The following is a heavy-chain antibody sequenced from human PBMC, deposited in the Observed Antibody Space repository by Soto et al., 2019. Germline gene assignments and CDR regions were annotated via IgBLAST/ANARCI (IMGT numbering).Heavy chain of an antibody. V-gene: IGHV4-59*01. CDR3: ARDKTIYDYVWGSYRYGWFEP. Sequence: SETLSLTXTVSGGSISSYYWSWIRQPPGKGLEWIGYIYYSGSTNYNPSLKSRVTISVDTSKNQFSLKLSSVTAADTAVYYCARDKTIYDYVWGSYRYGWFEPWGQGTLVIVSS. D-gene: IGHD3-16*02. CDR2: IYYSGST. CDR1: GGSISSYY. J-gene: IGHJ5*02.